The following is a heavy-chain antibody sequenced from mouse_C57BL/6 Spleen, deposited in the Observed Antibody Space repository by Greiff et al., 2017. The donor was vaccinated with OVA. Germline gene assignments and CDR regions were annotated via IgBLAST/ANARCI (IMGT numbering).Heavy chain of an antibody. CDR3: ARSEEYYGSSGDAMDD. CDR2: IDPSDSYT. J-gene: IGHJ4*01. D-gene: IGHD1-1*01. CDR1: GYTFTSYW. V-gene: IGHV1-59*01. Sequence: VQLQQPGAELVRPGTSVKLSCKASGYTFTSYWMHWVKQRPGQGLEWIGVIDPSDSYTNYNQKFKGKATLTVDTSSSTAYMQLSSLTSEDSAVYDRARSEEYYGSSGDAMDDWGQGTSGTVSS.